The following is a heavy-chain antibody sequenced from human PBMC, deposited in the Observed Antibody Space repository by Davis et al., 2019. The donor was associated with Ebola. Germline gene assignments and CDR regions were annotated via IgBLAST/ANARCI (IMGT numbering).Heavy chain of an antibody. CDR3: AKDSSSWSYYDRAGYPFDH. J-gene: IGHJ4*02. Sequence: ASVKVSCKASGYIFTKYGISWLRQAPGQGLEWMGWISAYNGQIKYAQKFQGRVTMTTDTSTSTGYMELSSLKSDDTAMYYCAKDSSSWSYYDRAGYPFDHWGQGTLVTVSS. CDR1: GYIFTKYG. D-gene: IGHD6-13*01. V-gene: IGHV1-18*01. CDR2: ISAYNGQI.